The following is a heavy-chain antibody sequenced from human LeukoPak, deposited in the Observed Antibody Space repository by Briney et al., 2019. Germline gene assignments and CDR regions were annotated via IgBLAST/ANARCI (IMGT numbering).Heavy chain of an antibody. J-gene: IGHJ6*03. CDR3: ARDLLSTGYSYGSSYYYMDV. D-gene: IGHD5-18*01. CDR2: IYYSGST. CDR1: GYSISSGYY. Sequence: PSETLSLTCTVSGYSISSGYYWSWIRQPPGKGLEWIGYIYYSGSTNYNPSLKSRVTISVDTSKNQFSLKLSSVTAADTAVYYCARDLLSTGYSYGSSYYYMDVWGKGTTVTVSS. V-gene: IGHV4-61*01.